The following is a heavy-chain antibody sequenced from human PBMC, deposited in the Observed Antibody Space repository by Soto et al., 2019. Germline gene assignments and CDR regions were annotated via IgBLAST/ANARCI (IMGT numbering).Heavy chain of an antibody. V-gene: IGHV2-5*02. D-gene: IGHD5-18*01. CDR1: GFSLSTSGVG. Sequence: QITLKESGPTLVKPTQTLTLTCTFSGFSLSTSGVGVGWIRQPPGKALEWLALIYWDDDKRYSPSLKSRLTINKDNYKHQVVLTMTNMDPVDTATYYCAHRRGYSYGYEFNYWGQGTLVTVSS. CDR2: IYWDDDK. J-gene: IGHJ4*02. CDR3: AHRRGYSYGYEFNY.